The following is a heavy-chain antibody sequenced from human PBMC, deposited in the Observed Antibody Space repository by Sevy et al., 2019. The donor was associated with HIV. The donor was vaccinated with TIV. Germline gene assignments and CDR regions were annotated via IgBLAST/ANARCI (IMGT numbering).Heavy chain of an antibody. D-gene: IGHD1-1*01. V-gene: IGHV4-59*01. J-gene: IGHJ4*02. CDR2: IYYSGST. CDR3: ARGGRVERRSSFDY. Sequence: SETLSLTCTVSGGSISSYYWSWIRQPPGKGLEWIGYIYYSGSTNYNPSLKSRVTISVDTSKNQFSLKLSSVTAADTAVYYCARGGRVERRSSFDYWGQGTLVTVS. CDR1: GGSISSYY.